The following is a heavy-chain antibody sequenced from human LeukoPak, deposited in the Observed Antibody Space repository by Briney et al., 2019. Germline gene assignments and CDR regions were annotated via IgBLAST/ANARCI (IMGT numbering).Heavy chain of an antibody. CDR3: ASLGYCSSTSCYVFAY. J-gene: IGHJ4*02. CDR2: IYYSGST. Sequence: SETLSLTYTVSGGSISSSSYYWGWIRQPPGKGLEWIGSIYYSGSTYYNPSLKSRVTISVDTSKNQFSLKLSSVTAADTAVYYCASLGYCSSTSCYVFAYWGQGTLVTVSS. D-gene: IGHD2-2*01. V-gene: IGHV4-39*01. CDR1: GGSISSSSYY.